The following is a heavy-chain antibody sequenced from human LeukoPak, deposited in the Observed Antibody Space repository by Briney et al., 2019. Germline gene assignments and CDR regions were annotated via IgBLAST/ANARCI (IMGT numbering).Heavy chain of an antibody. V-gene: IGHV3-7*01. CDR2: IKQDGSLR. Sequence: PGGSLRLSCAASGFSISNHYMSWVRQAPGKGLEWVANIKQDGSLRYYVESVKGRFAVSRDNAKNSVYLQMSSLRAEDTAVYYCAREGDAFDIWGHGTTVTVS. J-gene: IGHJ3*02. CDR1: GFSISNHY. CDR3: AREGDAFDI.